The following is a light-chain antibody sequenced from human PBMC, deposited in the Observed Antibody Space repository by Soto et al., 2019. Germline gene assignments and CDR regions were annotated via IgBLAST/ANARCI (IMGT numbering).Light chain of an antibody. CDR1: QGVSRA. Sequence: AIQLTQSPSSLSASVGDRVTITCRASQGVSRALAWYQQKAGKPPKLLIYDASSLESGVPSRFSGSGFGTDFTLTISSLQPEDFATYYCQQFNDYPLTFGGGTKVEIK. CDR3: QQFNDYPLT. CDR2: DAS. V-gene: IGKV1D-13*01. J-gene: IGKJ4*01.